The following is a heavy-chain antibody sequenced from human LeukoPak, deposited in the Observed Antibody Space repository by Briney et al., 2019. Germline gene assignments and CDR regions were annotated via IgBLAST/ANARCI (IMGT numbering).Heavy chain of an antibody. CDR3: ARGRSGWKPNWFDP. CDR1: GGSFSGYY. D-gene: IGHD6-19*01. V-gene: IGHV4-34*01. CDR2: INHSGST. Sequence: PSETLSLTCAVYGGSFSGYYWSWIRQPPGKGLEWIGEINHSGSTNYNPSLKSRVTISVDTSKNQFSLKLSSVTAADTAVYYCARGRSGWKPNWFDPWGQGTLVTVSS. J-gene: IGHJ5*02.